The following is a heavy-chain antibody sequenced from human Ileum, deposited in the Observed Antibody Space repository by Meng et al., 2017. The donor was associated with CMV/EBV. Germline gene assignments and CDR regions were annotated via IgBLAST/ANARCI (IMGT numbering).Heavy chain of an antibody. CDR3: ARDSRDY. CDR2: IHPNSGDT. Sequence: SVEFSCTASGYTFTDYYLRWVRQAPGQGLEWMGGIHPNSGDTVYAQKFQGRVTLTRDTSISTAYMEVGSLRSDDTAVYYCARDSRDYWGQGTLVTVSS. D-gene: IGHD2/OR15-2a*01. CDR1: GYTFTDYY. V-gene: IGHV1-2*02. J-gene: IGHJ4*02.